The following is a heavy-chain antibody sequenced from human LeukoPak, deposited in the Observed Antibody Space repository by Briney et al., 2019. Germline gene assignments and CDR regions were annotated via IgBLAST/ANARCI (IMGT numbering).Heavy chain of an antibody. V-gene: IGHV4-59*12. Sequence: SETLSLTCTVSGGSISSYYWRWVRQPPGEGLEWIGSIHYSGSTNYNPSLKSRVTISVDTSKNQFSLRLSSVTAADTAVYYCARDGSAAGNTAFDIWGQGTMVTVSS. J-gene: IGHJ3*02. CDR1: GGSISSYY. D-gene: IGHD6-13*01. CDR2: IHYSGST. CDR3: ARDGSAAGNTAFDI.